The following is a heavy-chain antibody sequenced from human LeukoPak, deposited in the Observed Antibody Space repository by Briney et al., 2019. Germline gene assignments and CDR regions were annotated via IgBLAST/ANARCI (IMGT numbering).Heavy chain of an antibody. Sequence: PGGSLRLSCAASGSTFSNYAMSWVRQAPGKGLEWVSTISGSGGSTYFADSVKGRFTISRDNSKNTLYLQMNTLRAEDTAVYFCASLGSTWYLYYFDYWGQGTLVTVSS. CDR3: ASLGSTWYLYYFDY. CDR1: GSTFSNYA. J-gene: IGHJ4*02. D-gene: IGHD6-13*01. CDR2: ISGSGGST. V-gene: IGHV3-23*01.